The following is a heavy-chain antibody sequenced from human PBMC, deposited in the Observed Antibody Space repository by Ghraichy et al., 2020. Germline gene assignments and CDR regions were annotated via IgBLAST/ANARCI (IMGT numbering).Heavy chain of an antibody. J-gene: IGHJ6*03. CDR2: IYHSGST. Sequence: ETLSLTCAVSGGSISSSNWWSWVRQPPGKGLEWIGEIYHSGSTNYNPSLKSRVTISVDKSKNQFSLKLSSVTAADTAVYYCAREGGSGWTHYYYYYMDVWGKGTTVTVSS. V-gene: IGHV4-4*02. D-gene: IGHD6-19*01. CDR1: GGSISSSNW. CDR3: AREGGSGWTHYYYYYMDV.